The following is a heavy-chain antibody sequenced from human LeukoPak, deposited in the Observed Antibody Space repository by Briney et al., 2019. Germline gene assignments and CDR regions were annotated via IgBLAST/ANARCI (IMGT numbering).Heavy chain of an antibody. CDR1: GFTFSSYG. CDR2: ISYDGSNK. Sequence: GGSLRLSCTASGFTFSSYGIHWVRQAPGKGLEWVAVISYDGSNKYYADSVKGRFTISRDNSKNTLYLQMNSLRAEDTAVYYCAKDGTAMVYFFDYWGQGTLVTVSS. D-gene: IGHD5-18*01. V-gene: IGHV3-30*18. CDR3: AKDGTAMVYFFDY. J-gene: IGHJ4*02.